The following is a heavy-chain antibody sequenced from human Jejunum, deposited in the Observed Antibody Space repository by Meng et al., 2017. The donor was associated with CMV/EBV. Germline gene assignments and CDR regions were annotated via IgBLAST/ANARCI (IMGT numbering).Heavy chain of an antibody. CDR1: GFTFSSYA. CDR2: LSRTGDI. CDR3: ARDDAWAFDY. D-gene: IGHD2-2*01. Sequence: VELVESGGGLVKPGGSLVPSCAASGFTFSSYARNWVRQAPGKGLEWISYLSRTGDIAYADSVKGRFTISRDNAKNSLYLQMNSLRAEDTAVYYCARDDAWAFDYWGQGTLVTVSS. V-gene: IGHV3-21*02. J-gene: IGHJ4*02.